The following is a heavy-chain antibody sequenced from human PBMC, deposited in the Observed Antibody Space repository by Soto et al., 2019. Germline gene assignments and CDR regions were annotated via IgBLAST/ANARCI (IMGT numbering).Heavy chain of an antibody. CDR3: ARALEAFGVVIGYYYYGMDV. D-gene: IGHD3-3*01. Sequence: ASVKVSCKASGYTFTSYDMHWVRQAPGQGLEWMGIINPSGGSTSYAQKFQGRVTMTRDTSTSTVYMELSSLRSEDTAVYYCARALEAFGVVIGYYYYGMDVWGQGTTVTVSS. CDR2: INPSGGST. CDR1: GYTFTSYD. J-gene: IGHJ6*02. V-gene: IGHV1-46*01.